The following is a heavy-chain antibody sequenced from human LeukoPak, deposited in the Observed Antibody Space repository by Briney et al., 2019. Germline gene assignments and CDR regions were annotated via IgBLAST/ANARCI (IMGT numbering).Heavy chain of an antibody. V-gene: IGHV3-11*01. CDR3: AKDLSWFGGSLATFGY. D-gene: IGHD3-10*01. Sequence: GGSLRLSCAASGFTFSDHYMSWIRQAPGKGLEWLSSISSSGSAIYYADSVQGRFTISRDNSKNTLYLQMNSLSAEDTAVYYCAKDLSWFGGSLATFGYWGQGTLATVSS. J-gene: IGHJ4*02. CDR1: GFTFSDHY. CDR2: ISSSGSAI.